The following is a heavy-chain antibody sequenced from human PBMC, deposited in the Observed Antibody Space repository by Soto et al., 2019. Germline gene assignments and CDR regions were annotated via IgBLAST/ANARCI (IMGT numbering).Heavy chain of an antibody. CDR3: ARGGAARRRLSDY. V-gene: IGHV3-21*01. J-gene: IGHJ4*02. CDR1: GFTFSSYS. D-gene: IGHD6-6*01. Sequence: PGGSLRLSCAASGFTFSSYSMNWVRQAPGKGLEWVSSISSSSSYIYYADSVKGRFTISRDNAKNSLYLQMNSLRAEDTAVYYCARGGAARRRLSDYWGQGXLVTVSS. CDR2: ISSSSSYI.